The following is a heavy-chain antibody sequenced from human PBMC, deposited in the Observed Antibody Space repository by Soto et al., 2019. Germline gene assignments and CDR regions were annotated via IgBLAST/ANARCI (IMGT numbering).Heavy chain of an antibody. CDR2: IKQDGSEK. J-gene: IGHJ3*02. D-gene: IGHD1-26*01. V-gene: IGHV3-7*01. CDR1: GFTFSSNW. CDR3: ARMGATGEAFDI. Sequence: EVRLVESGGGLVQPGGSLRLSCAASGFTFSSNWMTWVRQAPGKGLEWVATIKQDGSEKYYVDSVKGRFTISRDNAKNSLYLQMNSLRIEDTAVYYCARMGATGEAFDIWGQGTMVTVSS.